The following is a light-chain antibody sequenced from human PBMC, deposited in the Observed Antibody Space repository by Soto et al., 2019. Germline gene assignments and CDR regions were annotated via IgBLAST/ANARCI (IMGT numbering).Light chain of an antibody. V-gene: IGKV1-5*03. CDR1: QSISSW. CDR3: QQYNSYSWT. Sequence: DIQMTQPPSTLSASVGDRVTITCRVSQSISSWLAWYQQKPGKAPKLLIYKASSLESGVPSRFSGSGSGTEFTLTISSLQPDDFATYYCQQYNSYSWTFGQGTKVAIK. J-gene: IGKJ1*01. CDR2: KAS.